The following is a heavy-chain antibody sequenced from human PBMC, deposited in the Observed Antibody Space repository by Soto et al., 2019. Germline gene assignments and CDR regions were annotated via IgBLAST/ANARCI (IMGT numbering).Heavy chain of an antibody. CDR2: ISGSGGST. D-gene: IGHD4-17*01. CDR1: GFTFSSYA. CDR3: ARRGDYGPTAVDP. Sequence: GGSLRLSCAASGFTFSSYAMSWVRQAPGKGLEWVSAISGSGGSTYYNPSLKSRVTISVDTSKNQFSLKLSSVTAADTAVYYCARRGDYGPTAVDPWGQGTLVTVSS. V-gene: IGHV3-23*01. J-gene: IGHJ5*02.